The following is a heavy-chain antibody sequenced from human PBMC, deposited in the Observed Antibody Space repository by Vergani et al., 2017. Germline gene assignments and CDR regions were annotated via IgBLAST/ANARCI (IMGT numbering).Heavy chain of an antibody. Sequence: EVQLLESGGDLVQPGGSLRLSCAASGFNFIRHAMSWVRQAPGKGLEWVSTLIAGDRRTNYADSVKGRFTISRDNSKNTLFLHMNSLRPEDTAVYYCAKVGRSEVAGTFGAFDIWGQGTMVTVSS. CDR1: GFNFIRHA. D-gene: IGHD6-19*01. CDR2: LIAGDRRT. V-gene: IGHV3-23*01. J-gene: IGHJ3*02. CDR3: AKVGRSEVAGTFGAFDI.